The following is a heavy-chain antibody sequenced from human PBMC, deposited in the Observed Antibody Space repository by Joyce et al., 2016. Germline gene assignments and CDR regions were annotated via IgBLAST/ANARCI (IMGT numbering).Heavy chain of an antibody. J-gene: IGHJ4*02. CDR3: AADPGRGYSGYDYYWYFDY. V-gene: IGHV1-58*01. CDR1: GFPFTSSA. CDR2: IVVGSGNT. D-gene: IGHD5-12*01. Sequence: QMQLVQSGPEVKKPGTSVKVSCKASGFPFTSSAVQWVRQARGQRLEWVGWIVVGSGNTNYAQEFQERVTITRDMSTSTAYMELSSLRSEDTAVYYCAADPGRGYSGYDYYWYFDYWGQGTLVTVSS.